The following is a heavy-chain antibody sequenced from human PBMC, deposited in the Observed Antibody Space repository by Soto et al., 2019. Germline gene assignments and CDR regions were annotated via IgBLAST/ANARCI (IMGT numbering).Heavy chain of an antibody. D-gene: IGHD2-21*01. CDR1: GYTFTSYY. V-gene: IGHV1-2*04. Sequence: ASVKVSCKASGYTFTSYYMHWVRQAPGQGLEWMGIINPSGGTNYAQKFQGWVTMTRDTSISTAYMELSRLRSDDTAVYYCARGAPGEDYFDYWGQGTLVTVSS. J-gene: IGHJ4*02. CDR2: INPSGGT. CDR3: ARGAPGEDYFDY.